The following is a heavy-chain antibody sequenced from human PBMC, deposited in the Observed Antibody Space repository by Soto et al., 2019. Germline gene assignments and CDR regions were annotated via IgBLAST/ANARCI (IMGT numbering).Heavy chain of an antibody. V-gene: IGHV3-23*01. CDR3: AKDDFTDRGDDYFDY. CDR2: IGASGDIT. CDR1: GFSFTNFA. D-gene: IGHD2-21*02. Sequence: GGSLRLSCAASGFSFTNFAMSWVRQAPGKGLEWVAGIGASGDITWYADSVKGRLSISRDNSKNTLYLQLNSPRFEDTAVYYCAKDDFTDRGDDYFDYWGPGTLVTVSS. J-gene: IGHJ4*02.